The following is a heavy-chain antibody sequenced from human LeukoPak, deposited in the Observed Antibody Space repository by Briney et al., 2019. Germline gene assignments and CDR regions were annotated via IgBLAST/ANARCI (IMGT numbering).Heavy chain of an antibody. CDR1: GFTFSSYS. D-gene: IGHD4-11*01. Sequence: GGSLRFSCAASGFTFSSYSMNWVRQAPGKGLEWVSYISSSSSTIYYADSVKGRFTISRDNAKNSLYLQMNSLRDEDTAVYYCARSPRGYSNYGDYWGQGTLVTVSS. CDR3: ARSPRGYSNYGDY. CDR2: ISSSSSTI. V-gene: IGHV3-48*02. J-gene: IGHJ4*02.